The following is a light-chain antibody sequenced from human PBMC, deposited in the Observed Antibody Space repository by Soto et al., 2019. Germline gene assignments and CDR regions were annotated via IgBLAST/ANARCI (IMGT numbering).Light chain of an antibody. CDR3: CSHAGSPRAV. Sequence: QSALTQPRSVSGSPGQSVTISCTGTSSDVGGYNYVSWYQHHPGEAPKLIIYDVTKRPSGVPDRFSGSKSGNTASLTISGLQADDEADYYCCSHAGSPRAVFGGGTKLTVL. V-gene: IGLV2-11*01. CDR1: SSDVGGYNY. CDR2: DVT. J-gene: IGLJ2*01.